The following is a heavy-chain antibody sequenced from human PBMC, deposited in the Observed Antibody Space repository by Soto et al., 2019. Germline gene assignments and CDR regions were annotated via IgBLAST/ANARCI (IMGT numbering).Heavy chain of an antibody. CDR1: GGSISSGGYY. D-gene: IGHD5-18*01. J-gene: IGHJ6*02. Sequence: SETLSLTCTVSGGSISSGGYYWSWIRQHPGKGLEWIGYIYYSGSTYYNPSLKSRVTISVDTSKNQFSLKLSSVTAADTAVYYCARARDTNYCMDVRGQGTTVTVSS. CDR2: IYYSGST. CDR3: ARARDTNYCMDV. V-gene: IGHV4-31*03.